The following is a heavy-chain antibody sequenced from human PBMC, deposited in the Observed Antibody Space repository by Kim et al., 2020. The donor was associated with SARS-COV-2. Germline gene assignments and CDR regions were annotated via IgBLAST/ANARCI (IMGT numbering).Heavy chain of an antibody. J-gene: IGHJ6*02. CDR2: IGTAGDT. Sequence: GGSLRLSCAASGFTFSSYDMHWVRQATGKGLEWVSAIGTAGDTYYPGSVKGRFTISRENAKNSLYLQMNSLRGGDTAVYYCARRSYYYYGMDVWGQGTTVTVSS. CDR3: ARRSYYYYGMDV. CDR1: GFTFSSYD. V-gene: IGHV3-13*04.